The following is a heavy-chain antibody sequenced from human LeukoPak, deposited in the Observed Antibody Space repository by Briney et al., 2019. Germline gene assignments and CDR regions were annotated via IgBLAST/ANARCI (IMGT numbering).Heavy chain of an antibody. J-gene: IGHJ4*02. V-gene: IGHV3-48*04. CDR3: TTDIVVVPAAIVFWGIDY. CDR1: GFTFSSYS. Sequence: PGGSLRLSCAASGFTFSSYSMNWVRQAPGKGLEWVSYISSSGSTIYYADSVKGRFTISRDNAKNSLYLQMNSLRAEDTAVYYCTTDIVVVPAAIVFWGIDYWGQGTLVTVSS. D-gene: IGHD2-2*01. CDR2: ISSSGSTI.